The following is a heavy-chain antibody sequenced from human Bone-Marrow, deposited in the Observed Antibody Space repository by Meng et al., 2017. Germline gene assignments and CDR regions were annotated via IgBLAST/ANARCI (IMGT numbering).Heavy chain of an antibody. V-gene: IGHV1-2*06. CDR3: ARVSVRGVIRWFDP. Sequence: QGALVQAGAEVKKPGASVKVSCKASGYTFTGYYMHWVRQAPGQGLEWMGRINPNSGGTNYAQKFQGRVTMTRDTSISTAYMELSRLRSDDTAVYYCARVSVRGVIRWFDPWGQGTLVTVSS. J-gene: IGHJ5*02. D-gene: IGHD3-10*01. CDR2: INPNSGGT. CDR1: GYTFTGYY.